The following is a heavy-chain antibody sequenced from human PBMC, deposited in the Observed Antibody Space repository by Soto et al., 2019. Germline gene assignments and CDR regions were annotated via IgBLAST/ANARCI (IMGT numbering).Heavy chain of an antibody. V-gene: IGHV2-5*02. D-gene: IGHD5-18*01. J-gene: IGHJ4*02. CDR2: IYWDDDT. Sequence: QITLKESGPTLVQPTQTLTLTCTFSGFSLSTSGVAVGWIRQPPGKALEWLALIYWDDDTRYSPSLKSRLTITKDTSKHQVVLTMTNMDPVDTATYYCAHSRDTAMSYHDYWGQGTQVTVSS. CDR1: GFSLSTSGVA. CDR3: AHSRDTAMSYHDY.